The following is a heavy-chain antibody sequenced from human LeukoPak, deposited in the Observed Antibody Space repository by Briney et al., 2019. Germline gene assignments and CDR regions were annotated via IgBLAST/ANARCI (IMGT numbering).Heavy chain of an antibody. J-gene: IGHJ6*03. CDR2: ISGSGDTT. V-gene: IGHV3-23*01. CDR1: GFTFSSYA. Sequence: GGSLRLSCAASGFTFSSYAMDWVRQAPGKGLEWVSTISGSGDTTYYADSVTGRFTISRDNSKSTVFLQMNSLRADDTAVYYCARALRAAHRPVYTYYYMDVWGKGTPVTVSS. D-gene: IGHD5/OR15-5a*01. CDR3: ARALRAAHRPVYTYYYMDV.